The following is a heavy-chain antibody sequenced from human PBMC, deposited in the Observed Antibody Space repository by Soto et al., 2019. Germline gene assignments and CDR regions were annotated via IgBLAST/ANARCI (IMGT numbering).Heavy chain of an antibody. Sequence: QVQLQQWGAGLLKPSETLSLTCAVYGGSFSGYYWSWIRQPPGKGLEWIGEINHSGSTNYNPSLKSRVTISVDTSKNQFSLKLSSVTAADTAVYYCARVPLYSTARLADFWGKGTTVTVSS. J-gene: IGHJ6*04. CDR3: ARVPLYSTARLADF. V-gene: IGHV4-34*01. CDR1: GGSFSGYY. D-gene: IGHD4-4*01. CDR2: INHSGST.